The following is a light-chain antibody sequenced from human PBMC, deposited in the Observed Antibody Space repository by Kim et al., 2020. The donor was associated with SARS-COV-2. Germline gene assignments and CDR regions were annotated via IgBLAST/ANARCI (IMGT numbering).Light chain of an antibody. CDR1: QSHLNSDGKTY. CDR3: MQGINLPRT. V-gene: IGKV2-29*02. CDR2: EVS. Sequence: PADIACKSSQSHLNSDGKTYLYWYRQKPGQSPQLLMYEVSSRFSGVPDRFSGSGSGTDFTLDISRVEAEDVGAYYCMQGINLPRTFGQGTKVDIK. J-gene: IGKJ1*01.